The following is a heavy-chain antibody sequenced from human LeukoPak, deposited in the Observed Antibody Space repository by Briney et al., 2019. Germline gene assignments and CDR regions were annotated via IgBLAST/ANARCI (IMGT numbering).Heavy chain of an antibody. Sequence: GGSLRLSCAASGFTFSSYSMNWVRQAPGKGLEWGSYISGSSSTIYYADSVKGRFTISRDNSKNTLYLQMNSLRAEDTAVYYCAKAPAGLGEPFDYWGQGTLVTISS. V-gene: IGHV3-48*01. CDR3: AKAPAGLGEPFDY. CDR2: ISGSSSTI. D-gene: IGHD3-16*01. J-gene: IGHJ4*02. CDR1: GFTFSSYS.